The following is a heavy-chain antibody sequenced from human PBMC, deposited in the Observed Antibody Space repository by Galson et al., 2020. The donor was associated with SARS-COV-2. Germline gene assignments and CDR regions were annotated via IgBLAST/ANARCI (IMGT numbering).Heavy chain of an antibody. V-gene: IGHV4-61*01. Sequence: SETLSLTCPVSGGSVSSGSYYWSWIRQPPGKGLEWIGYIYYSGSTNYNPSLKSRVTISVDTSKNQFSLKLSSVTAADTAVYYCARTVLLWFGELYYFDYWGQGTLVTVSS. CDR3: ARTVLLWFGELYYFDY. D-gene: IGHD3-10*01. CDR1: GGSVSSGSYY. J-gene: IGHJ4*02. CDR2: IYYSGST.